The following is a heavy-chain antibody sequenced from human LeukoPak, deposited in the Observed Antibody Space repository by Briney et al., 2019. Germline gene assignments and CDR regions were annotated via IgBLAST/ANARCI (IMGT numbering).Heavy chain of an antibody. V-gene: IGHV3-53*01. CDR2: IYSGGST. CDR1: GFTVSSNY. D-gene: IGHD3-10*01. CDR3: AREHNRFPGWFDP. J-gene: IGHJ5*02. Sequence: PGGSLRLSCAASGFTVSSNYMSWVRQAPGKGLEWVSVIYSGGSTYYADSVKGRFTISRDNSKNTLYLQMNSLRAEDTAVYYCAREHNRFPGWFDPWGQGTLVTVSS.